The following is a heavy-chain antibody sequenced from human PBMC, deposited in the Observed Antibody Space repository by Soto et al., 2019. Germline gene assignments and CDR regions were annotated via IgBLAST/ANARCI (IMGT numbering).Heavy chain of an antibody. CDR1: GGTFSSYA. Sequence: QVQLVQSGAEVKKPGSSVKVSCKASGGTFSSYAISWVRQAPGQGLEWMGGIIPIFGTANYAQKFQGRVTITADKSTSTAYMELSSLRSEDTAVYYCARSRVDCSSTSCPPGSCFDPWGQGTLVTVSS. CDR3: ARSRVDCSSTSCPPGSCFDP. J-gene: IGHJ5*02. CDR2: IIPIFGTA. D-gene: IGHD2-2*01. V-gene: IGHV1-69*06.